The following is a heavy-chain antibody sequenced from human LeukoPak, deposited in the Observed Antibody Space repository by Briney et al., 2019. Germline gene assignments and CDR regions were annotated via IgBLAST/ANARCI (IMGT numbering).Heavy chain of an antibody. CDR1: GGSISSYY. V-gene: IGHV4-59*12. J-gene: IGHJ1*01. Sequence: SETLSLTCTVSGGSISSYYWSWIRQPPGKGLEWVGFIYYSGRTNYNPSLKSRVTISVDTSKNQFSLKLSSVTAADTAVYYCARDGGLGVVPAAIKAEYFQHWGQGTLVTVSS. CDR2: IYYSGRT. CDR3: ARDGGLGVVPAAIKAEYFQH. D-gene: IGHD2-2*01.